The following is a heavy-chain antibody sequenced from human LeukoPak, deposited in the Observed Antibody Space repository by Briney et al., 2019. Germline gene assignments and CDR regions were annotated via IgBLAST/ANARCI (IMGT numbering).Heavy chain of an antibody. CDR2: IYYSGST. D-gene: IGHD4-17*01. CDR3: GRFRTTVTPGWFDP. CDR1: GGSISSGGYY. J-gene: IGHJ5*02. V-gene: IGHV4-31*03. Sequence: SETLSLTCTVSGGSISSGGYYWSWIRQHPGKGLEWIGYIYYSGSTYYNPSLKSRVTISVDTSKNQFSLRLSSVTAADTAVYSCGRFRTTVTPGWFDPWGQGTLVTVSS.